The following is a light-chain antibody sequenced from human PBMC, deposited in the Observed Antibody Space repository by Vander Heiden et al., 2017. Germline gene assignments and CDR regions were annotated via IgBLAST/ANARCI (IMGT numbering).Light chain of an antibody. CDR1: SSDVGRYNY. CDR2: DVS. Sequence: QSALTPPASVSGSPGQSITISCTGTSSDVGRYNYVSWYQQHPGKAPELMMYDVSNRPSGVSNRFSGSKSDNTASLTISGLQAGDEADYYCSSYTTSSTGVFGGGTKLTVL. CDR3: SSYTTSSTGV. V-gene: IGLV2-14*03. J-gene: IGLJ3*02.